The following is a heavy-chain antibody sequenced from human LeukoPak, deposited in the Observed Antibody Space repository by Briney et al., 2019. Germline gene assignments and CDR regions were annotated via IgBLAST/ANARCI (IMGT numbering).Heavy chain of an antibody. CDR3: ARHPNPTLITIFSGGWFDP. D-gene: IGHD3-9*01. CDR2: IYYSGST. CDR1: GGAISSSSYY. J-gene: IGHJ5*02. Sequence: PSETLSLTCTVSGGAISSSSYYWGWIRQPPGKGLEWIGGIYYSGSTYYNPSLKSRVTISVDTSKNQFSLKLSSVTAADTAVYYCARHPNPTLITIFSGGWFDPWGQGTLVTVSS. V-gene: IGHV4-39*01.